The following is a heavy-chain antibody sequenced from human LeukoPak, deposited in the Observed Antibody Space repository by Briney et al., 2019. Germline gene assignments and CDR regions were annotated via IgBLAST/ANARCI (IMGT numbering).Heavy chain of an antibody. V-gene: IGHV4-4*02. CDR3: ASSKSGTYYFDY. Sequence: SETLSLTCAVSGGSISSSNWWSWVRQPPGKGLEWIGEIYHSGSTNYNPSFKSRVTMSVDTSKNQFSLRLSSVTAADTAMYYCASSKSGTYYFDYWGQGTLVTVSS. CDR1: GGSISSSNW. D-gene: IGHD1-26*01. CDR2: IYHSGST. J-gene: IGHJ4*02.